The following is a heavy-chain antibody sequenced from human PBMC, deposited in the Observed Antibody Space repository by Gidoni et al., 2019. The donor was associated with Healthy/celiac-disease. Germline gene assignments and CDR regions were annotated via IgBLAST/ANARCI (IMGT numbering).Heavy chain of an antibody. CDR3: ARHVLVAETGDAFDI. V-gene: IGHV4-39*01. J-gene: IGHJ3*02. CDR1: GGSISSSSYY. CDR2: IYYSGST. Sequence: QLQLQESDPGLVKPSETLSLTCTVSGGSISSSSYYWGWIRQPPGKGLEWIGSIYYSGSTYYNPSLKSRVTISVDTSKNQFSLKLSSVTAADTAVYYCARHVLVAETGDAFDIWGQGTMVTVSS. D-gene: IGHD6-19*01.